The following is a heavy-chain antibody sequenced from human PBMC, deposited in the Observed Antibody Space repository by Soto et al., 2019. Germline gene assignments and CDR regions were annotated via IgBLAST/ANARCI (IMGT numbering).Heavy chain of an antibody. Sequence: ELQLVESGGGLVQPGGSLRLSCVASGFTLSSYWMHWVRQAPGKGLVWVSRINSDGSSRTYADSVRGRLTISRDNAKNTLYLQMNSLRAEDTAVYYCARGDATLSAYYYSMDVWGKGTTVTVS. V-gene: IGHV3-74*01. CDR1: GFTLSSYW. D-gene: IGHD1-26*01. CDR2: INSDGSSR. CDR3: ARGDATLSAYYYSMDV. J-gene: IGHJ6*03.